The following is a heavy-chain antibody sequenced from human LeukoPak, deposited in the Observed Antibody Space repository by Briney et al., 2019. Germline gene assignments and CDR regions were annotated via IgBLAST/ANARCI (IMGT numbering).Heavy chain of an antibody. CDR3: ARDRLRYFDWLLSDFDY. D-gene: IGHD3-9*01. Sequence: GGSLRLSCAASGFTFDDYGMSWVRQAPGKWLEWVSGINWNGGSTGYADSVKGRFTISRDNAKNSLYLQMNSLRAEDTALYYCARDRLRYFDWLLSDFDYWGQGTLVTVSS. V-gene: IGHV3-20*04. CDR1: GFTFDDYG. J-gene: IGHJ4*02. CDR2: INWNGGST.